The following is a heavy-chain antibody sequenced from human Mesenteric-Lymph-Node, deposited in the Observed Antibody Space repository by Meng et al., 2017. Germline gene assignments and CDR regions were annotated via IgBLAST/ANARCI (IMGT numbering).Heavy chain of an antibody. D-gene: IGHD3-22*01. V-gene: IGHV1-46*01. J-gene: IGHJ3*02. CDR3: AREPSGYDSSGYHLASDAFDI. CDR1: GYTFTSYY. Sequence: ASVKVSCKASGYTFTSYYMHWVRQAPGQGLEWMGIINPSGGSTSYAQKFQGRVTMTRDTSTSTVYMELSSLRSDDTAVYYCAREPSGYDSSGYHLASDAFDIWGQGTMVTVSS. CDR2: INPSGGST.